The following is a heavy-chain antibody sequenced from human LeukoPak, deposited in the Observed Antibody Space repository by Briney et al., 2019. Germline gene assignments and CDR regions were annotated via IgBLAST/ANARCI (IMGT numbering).Heavy chain of an antibody. CDR2: IIPILGIA. J-gene: IGHJ6*02. V-gene: IGHV1-69*04. Sequence: SVKVSCKASGGTFSSYAISWVRQAPGQGLEWMGRIIPILGIANYAQKFQGRVTITADKSTSTAYMELSSLRSEDTALYYCARSLVVVAPTRWLPVYGMDVWGQGTTVTVSS. CDR1: GGTFSSYA. D-gene: IGHD2-15*01. CDR3: ARSLVVVAPTRWLPVYGMDV.